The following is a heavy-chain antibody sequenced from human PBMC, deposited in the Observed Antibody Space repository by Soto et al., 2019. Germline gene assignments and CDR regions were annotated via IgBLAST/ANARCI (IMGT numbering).Heavy chain of an antibody. Sequence: PSETLSLTCAVYGGSFSGYYWSWIRQPPGKGLEWIGEINHSGSTNYNPSLKSRVTISVDTSKNQFSLQLSSVPAADTAVYYCASGVEMATIGFDYWGQGTLVTVSS. V-gene: IGHV4-34*01. CDR3: ASGVEMATIGFDY. D-gene: IGHD5-12*01. CDR1: GGSFSGYY. J-gene: IGHJ4*02. CDR2: INHSGST.